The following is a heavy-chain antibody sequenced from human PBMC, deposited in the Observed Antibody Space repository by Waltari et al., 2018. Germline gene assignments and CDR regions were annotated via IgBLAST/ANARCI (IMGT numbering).Heavy chain of an antibody. CDR3: ASGGYYDILTGYYAPFGY. CDR2: IYYSGST. CDR1: GGSISSSSSY. J-gene: IGHJ4*02. D-gene: IGHD3-9*01. Sequence: QLQLQESGPGLVKPSETLSLTCTVSGGSISSSSSYWGWIRQPPGKGLEWIGSIYYSGSTYYNPSLKSRVTISVDTSKNQFSLKLSSVTAADTAVYYCASGGYYDILTGYYAPFGYWGQGTLVTVSS. V-gene: IGHV4-39*01.